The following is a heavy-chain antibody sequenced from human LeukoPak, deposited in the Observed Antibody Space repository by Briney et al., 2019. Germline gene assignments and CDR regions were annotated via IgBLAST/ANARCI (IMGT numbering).Heavy chain of an antibody. Sequence: PGKSLRLSCAASGFRFSGYGMHWVRQVPGKGLESVACISYDGGNEYYADSVKGRFTISRENSKNTLYLQMNSLRAEDTAVYYCARDVDTAMDGIDYWGQGTLVTVSS. D-gene: IGHD5-18*01. CDR3: ARDVDTAMDGIDY. CDR2: ISYDGGNE. J-gene: IGHJ4*02. V-gene: IGHV3-30*03. CDR1: GFRFSGYG.